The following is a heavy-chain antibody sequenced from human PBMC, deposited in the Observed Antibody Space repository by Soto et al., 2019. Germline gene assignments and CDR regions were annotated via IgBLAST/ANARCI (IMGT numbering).Heavy chain of an antibody. CDR1: GFTFSDYA. D-gene: IGHD1-26*01. Sequence: QLLESGGGLVQPGGSLRLSCAASGFTFSDYAMSWVRQAPGKGLEWVSSISSGGGSPYYADSVKGRFTISRNNSKNTLFLQMNSLRAEDTAVYYCAKGDGLIVPRHFDYWGQGTLVTVSS. J-gene: IGHJ4*02. CDR2: ISSGGGSP. CDR3: AKGDGLIVPRHFDY. V-gene: IGHV3-23*01.